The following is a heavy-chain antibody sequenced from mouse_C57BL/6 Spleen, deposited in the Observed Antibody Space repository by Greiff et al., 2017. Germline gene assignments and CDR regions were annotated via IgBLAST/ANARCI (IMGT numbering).Heavy chain of an antibody. V-gene: IGHV1-80*01. CDR3: ARDDYDLYYAMDY. CDR2: IYPGDGDT. J-gene: IGHJ4*01. Sequence: QVQLQQSGAELVKPGASVKISCKASGYAFSSYWMNWVKQRPGKGLEWIGQIYPGDGDTNYNGKFKGKATLTADKSSSTAYMQLSSLTSEDSAVYFCARDDYDLYYAMDYWGRGTSVTVSS. D-gene: IGHD2-4*01. CDR1: GYAFSSYW.